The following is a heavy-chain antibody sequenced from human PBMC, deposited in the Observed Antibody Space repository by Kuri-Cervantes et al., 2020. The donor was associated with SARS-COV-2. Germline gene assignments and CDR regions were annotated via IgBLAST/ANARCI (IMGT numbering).Heavy chain of an antibody. CDR3: ARTYRTNGVCPYYYYGMDV. D-gene: IGHD2-8*01. J-gene: IGHJ6*02. CDR1: GFSLSTSGVG. Sequence: SGPTLVKPTQTLTLTCTFSGFSLSTSGVGVGWIRQPPGKALEWLALIYWNDDKRYSPSLKSRLTITKDTSKNQVVLTMTNMDPVDTATYYCARTYRTNGVCPYYYYGMDVWGQGTTVTVSS. V-gene: IGHV2-5*01. CDR2: IYWNDDK.